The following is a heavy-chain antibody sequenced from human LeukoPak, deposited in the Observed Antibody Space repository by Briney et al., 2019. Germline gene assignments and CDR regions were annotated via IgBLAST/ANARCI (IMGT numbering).Heavy chain of an antibody. D-gene: IGHD2-2*02. Sequence: GGSLRLSCAASGFTFSSYAMHWVRQAPGKGLGWVAVISYDGSNKYYADSVKGRFTISRDNSKNTLYLQMNSLRAEDTAVYYCARGSCSSTSCYSFDPWGQGTLVTVSS. CDR3: ARGSCSSTSCYSFDP. CDR1: GFTFSSYA. CDR2: ISYDGSNK. J-gene: IGHJ5*02. V-gene: IGHV3-30*04.